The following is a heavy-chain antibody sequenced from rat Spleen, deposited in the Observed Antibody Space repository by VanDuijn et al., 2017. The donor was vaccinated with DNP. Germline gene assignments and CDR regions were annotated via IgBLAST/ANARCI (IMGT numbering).Heavy chain of an antibody. D-gene: IGHD1-4*01. CDR1: GFTFSDYN. CDR2: ISYDGSST. J-gene: IGHJ3*01. Sequence: EVQLVESGGGLVQPGRSLKLSCAASGFTFSDYNMAWVRQAPKKGLEWVATISYDGSSTYYRDSVKGRFTISRDNAKSTLYLQMDSLRSEDTATFYCATSPGAYWCQGTLVTISS. V-gene: IGHV5-7*01. CDR3: ATSPGAY.